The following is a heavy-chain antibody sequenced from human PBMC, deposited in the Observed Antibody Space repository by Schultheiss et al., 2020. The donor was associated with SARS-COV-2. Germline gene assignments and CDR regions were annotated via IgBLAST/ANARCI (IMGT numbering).Heavy chain of an antibody. CDR1: GYIFTSYG. Sequence: SVKVSCKASGYIFTSYGISWVRQAPGQGLEWMGGIIPIFGTANYAQKFQGRVTITADESTSTAYMELSSLRSEDTAVYYCAREVEGGLYGMDVWGQGTTVTVSS. J-gene: IGHJ6*02. CDR2: IIPIFGTA. D-gene: IGHD1-1*01. CDR3: AREVEGGLYGMDV. V-gene: IGHV1-69*13.